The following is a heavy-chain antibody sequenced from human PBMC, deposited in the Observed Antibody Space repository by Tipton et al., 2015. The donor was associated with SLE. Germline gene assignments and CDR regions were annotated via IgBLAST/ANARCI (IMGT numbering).Heavy chain of an antibody. Sequence: GSLRLSCTASGFTFSSYEMNWVRQAPGKGLEWVSYITSSGRTSYYADSVKGRFTVSRDNAKNSLYLQMNSLRAEDTAVYYCARDLDGYSYGFYYYYGMDVWGQGTTVTVSS. J-gene: IGHJ6*02. CDR3: ARDLDGYSYGFYYYYGMDV. V-gene: IGHV3-48*03. D-gene: IGHD5-18*01. CDR2: ITSSGRTS. CDR1: GFTFSSYE.